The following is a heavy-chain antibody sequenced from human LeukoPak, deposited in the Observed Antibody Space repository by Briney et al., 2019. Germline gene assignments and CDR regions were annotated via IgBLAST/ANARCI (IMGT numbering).Heavy chain of an antibody. CDR1: GFTFSSYE. D-gene: IGHD2-2*01. Sequence: GGSLRLSCAASGFTFSSYEMNWVRQAPGKGLGWVSYISSSGSTIYYADSVKGRFTISRDNAKNSLYLQMNSLRAEDTAVYYCARGYCSSTSCYRRGAFDIWGQGTMVTVSS. CDR3: ARGYCSSTSCYRRGAFDI. J-gene: IGHJ3*02. V-gene: IGHV3-48*03. CDR2: ISSSGSTI.